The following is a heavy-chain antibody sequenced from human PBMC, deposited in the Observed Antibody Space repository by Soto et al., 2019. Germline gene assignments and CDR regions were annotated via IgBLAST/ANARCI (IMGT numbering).Heavy chain of an antibody. J-gene: IGHJ4*02. CDR1: GGSISSGGYY. V-gene: IGHV4-31*03. D-gene: IGHD1-1*01. CDR3: ARDGKTGTTSIVFDY. CDR2: IYYSGST. Sequence: SETLSLTCTVSGGSISSGGYYWSWIRQHPGKGLEWIGYIYYSGSTYYNPSLKSRVTISVDTSKNQFSLKLSSVTAADTAVYYCARDGKTGTTSIVFDYWGQGTLVTVSS.